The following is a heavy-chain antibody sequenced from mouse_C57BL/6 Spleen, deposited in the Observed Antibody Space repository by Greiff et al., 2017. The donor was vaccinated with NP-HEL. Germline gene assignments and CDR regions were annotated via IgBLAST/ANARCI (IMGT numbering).Heavy chain of an antibody. D-gene: IGHD1-1*01. V-gene: IGHV1-59*01. CDR3: AREGSSSFPVDY. CDR2: IDPSDSYT. CDR1: GYTFTSYW. Sequence: VQLQQSGAELVRPGTSVKLSCKASGYTFTSYWMHWVKQRPGQGLEWIGVIDPSDSYTNYNQKFKGKATLTVDTSSSTAYMQLSSLTSEDSAVYDCAREGSSSFPVDYWGQGTTLTVAS. J-gene: IGHJ2*01.